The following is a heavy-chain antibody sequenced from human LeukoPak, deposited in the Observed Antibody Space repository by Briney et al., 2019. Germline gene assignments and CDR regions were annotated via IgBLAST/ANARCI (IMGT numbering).Heavy chain of an antibody. Sequence: SETLSLTCAVYGGSFSGYYWSWIRQPPGKGLEWIGEINHSGSTNYNPSLKSRVIISVDTSKNQFSLKLSSVTAADTAVYYCARAVPPYYYDSSGYYFFDYWGQGTLVTVSS. CDR3: ARAVPPYYYDSSGYYFFDY. CDR1: GGSFSGYY. D-gene: IGHD3-22*01. CDR2: INHSGST. J-gene: IGHJ4*02. V-gene: IGHV4-34*01.